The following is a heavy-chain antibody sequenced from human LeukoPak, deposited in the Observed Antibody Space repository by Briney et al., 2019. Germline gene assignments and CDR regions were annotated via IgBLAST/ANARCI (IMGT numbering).Heavy chain of an antibody. CDR2: IYYSGST. Sequence: PSQTLSLTCTVSGVSISSSSYYWGWIRQPPGKGLEWIGSIYYSGSTYYNPSLKSRVTISVDRSKNQFSLKLSSVTAADTAVYYCAREADFDRDWGQGTLVTVSS. J-gene: IGHJ4*02. CDR3: AREADFDRD. V-gene: IGHV4-39*07. D-gene: IGHD3-9*01. CDR1: GVSISSSSYY.